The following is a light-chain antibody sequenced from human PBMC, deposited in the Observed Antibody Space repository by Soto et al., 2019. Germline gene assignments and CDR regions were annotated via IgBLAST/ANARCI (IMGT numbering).Light chain of an antibody. CDR2: GAS. Sequence: TQSPGTLSLSTGERASLSCRASQSVNSNLAWYQQKPGQAPRLLIYGASTRATGIPARFSGSGSGTEFTLTISSLQSEDFAVYYCQQYNNWPPITFGQGTRLEI. V-gene: IGKV3-15*01. CDR3: QQYNNWPPIT. CDR1: QSVNSN. J-gene: IGKJ5*01.